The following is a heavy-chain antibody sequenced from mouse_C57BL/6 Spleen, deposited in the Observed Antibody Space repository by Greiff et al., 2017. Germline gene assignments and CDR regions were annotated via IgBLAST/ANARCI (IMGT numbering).Heavy chain of an antibody. CDR3: AAYPRFAY. J-gene: IGHJ3*01. Sequence: QVQLQQSGPELVKPGASVKISCKASGYAFSSSWMNWVKQRPGKGLEWIGRIYPGDGDTNYNGKFTGKATLTADNSSSTAYMQLSSLTSEDSAVYCCAAYPRFAYWGQGTLVTVSA. V-gene: IGHV1-82*01. D-gene: IGHD2-10*01. CDR1: GYAFSSSW. CDR2: IYPGDGDT.